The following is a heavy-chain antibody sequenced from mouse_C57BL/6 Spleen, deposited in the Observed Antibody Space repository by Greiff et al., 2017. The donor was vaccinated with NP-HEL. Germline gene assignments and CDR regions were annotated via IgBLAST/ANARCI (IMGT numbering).Heavy chain of an antibody. V-gene: IGHV14-1*01. D-gene: IGHD1-1*01. CDR1: GFNIKDYY. Sequence: VQLRQSGAELVRPGASVKLSCTASGFNIKDYYMHWVKQRPELGLEWIGRIDPEDGDTEYAPKFQGKATMTADTSSNTAYLQLSSLTSEDTAVYYCTTRRRSSHWYFDVWGTGTTVTVSS. CDR2: IDPEDGDT. J-gene: IGHJ1*03. CDR3: TTRRRSSHWYFDV.